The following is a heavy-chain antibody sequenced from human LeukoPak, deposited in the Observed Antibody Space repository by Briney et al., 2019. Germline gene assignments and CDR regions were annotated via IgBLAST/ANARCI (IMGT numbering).Heavy chain of an antibody. J-gene: IGHJ5*02. D-gene: IGHD3-10*01. CDR1: GGSISFWY. CDR2: IYINGST. CDR3: ARDSVYFASGTFGWFDP. Sequence: KPSETLSLTCSVSGGSISFWYWSWIRQPAGKGLEWIGHIYINGSTNYNPSLKSRVTLSIEKSKNQFSLKLTSVTAADTAVYYCARDSVYFASGTFGWFDPWGQGTRVTVSS. V-gene: IGHV4-4*07.